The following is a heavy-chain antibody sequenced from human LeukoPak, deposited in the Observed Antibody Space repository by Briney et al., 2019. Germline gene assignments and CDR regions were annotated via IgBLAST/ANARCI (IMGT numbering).Heavy chain of an antibody. CDR3: ARVSYSSGWYPRYYYYYYMDV. CDR2: ISSSGSTI. CDR1: GFTFSSYS. D-gene: IGHD6-19*01. J-gene: IGHJ6*03. Sequence: GGSLRLSCAASGFTFSSYSMKWVRQAPGKGLEWVSYISSSGSTIYYADSVKGRFTISRDNAKNSLYLQMNSLRAEDTAVYYCARVSYSSGWYPRYYYYYYMDVWGKGTTVTISS. V-gene: IGHV3-48*04.